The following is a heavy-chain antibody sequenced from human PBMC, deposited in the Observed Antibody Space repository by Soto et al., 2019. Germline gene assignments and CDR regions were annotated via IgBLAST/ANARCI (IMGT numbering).Heavy chain of an antibody. D-gene: IGHD2-15*01. CDR2: TSYDGRNK. V-gene: IGHV3-30-3*01. CDR3: PRGRGLYDYDSLDM. Sequence: QVQLVESGGGVVQPGGSLRLSCAASGFTFRSHAMHWVRQAPGKGLEWVAVTSYDGRNKEYAESVKGRFTISRDDSKNTLYLDMNSLRAEETAVYYCPRGRGLYDYDSLDMWGQGTLVTVSS. J-gene: IGHJ3*02. CDR1: GFTFRSHA.